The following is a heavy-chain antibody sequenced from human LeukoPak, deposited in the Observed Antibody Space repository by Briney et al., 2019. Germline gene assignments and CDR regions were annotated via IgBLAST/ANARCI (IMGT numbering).Heavy chain of an antibody. CDR3: ARGNPTSGDYVNYYYYGMDV. CDR1: GYSFTSYW. Sequence: KNGASLKISCKGSGYSFTSYWIGWVRQMPGKGLEWMGIIYPGDSDTRYSPSFQGQVTISADKSISTAYLQWSSLKASDTAMYHCARGNPTSGDYVNYYYYGMDVWGQGTTVTVSS. CDR2: IYPGDSDT. V-gene: IGHV5-51*01. D-gene: IGHD4-17*01. J-gene: IGHJ6*02.